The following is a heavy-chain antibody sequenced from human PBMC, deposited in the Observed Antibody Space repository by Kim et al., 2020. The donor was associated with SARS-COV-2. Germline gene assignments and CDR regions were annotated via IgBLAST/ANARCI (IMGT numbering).Heavy chain of an antibody. D-gene: IGHD2-2*01. CDR3: ARGDIVVVPATDIYYYGMDV. Sequence: ASVKVSCKASGYTFTSYGISWVRQAPGQGLEWMGWISAYNGNTNYAQKLQGRVTMTTDTSTSTAYMELRSLRSDDTAVYYCARGDIVVVPATDIYYYGMDVWGQGTTVTVSS. CDR1: GYTFTSYG. CDR2: ISAYNGNT. J-gene: IGHJ6*02. V-gene: IGHV1-18*01.